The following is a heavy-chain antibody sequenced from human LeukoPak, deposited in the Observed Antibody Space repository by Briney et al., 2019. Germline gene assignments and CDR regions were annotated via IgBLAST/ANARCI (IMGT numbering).Heavy chain of an antibody. CDR3: ARAGVDAGYSY. Sequence: GGSLRLSCAASGFTVSSKYMSWVRQAPGKGLEWVSVFYSGGSTFYADSVKGRFTISRDNSKNTLYLQMNSLGAEDTAVYYCARAGVDAGYSYWGQGTLVTVSS. CDR2: FYSGGST. D-gene: IGHD5-18*01. V-gene: IGHV3-66*01. J-gene: IGHJ4*02. CDR1: GFTVSSKY.